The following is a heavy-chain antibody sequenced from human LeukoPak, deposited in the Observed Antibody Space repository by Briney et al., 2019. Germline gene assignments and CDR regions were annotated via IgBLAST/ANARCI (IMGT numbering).Heavy chain of an antibody. J-gene: IGHJ4*02. V-gene: IGHV4-39*02. CDR3: ARDNRGMAADDY. D-gene: IGHD1-14*01. CDR2: IYYSGST. CDR1: GGSISSSSYY. Sequence: SETLSLTCTVSGGSISSSSYYWGWIRQPPGKGLEWIGSIYYSGSTYYNPSLKSRVTISVDTSKNQFSLRLSSVTAADTAVYYCARDNRGMAADDYWGQGTLVTVSS.